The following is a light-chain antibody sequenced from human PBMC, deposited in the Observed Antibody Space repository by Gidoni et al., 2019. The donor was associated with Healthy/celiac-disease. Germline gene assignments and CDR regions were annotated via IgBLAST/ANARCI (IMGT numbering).Light chain of an antibody. J-gene: IGKJ1*01. CDR3: QQSYSTT. V-gene: IGKV1-39*01. CDR2: AAS. Sequence: DIQMTQSPSSLSASVGDRVTITCRASQSISSYLNWYQPKPGKAPKLLIYAASSLQSGVPSRFSGSGSGTDFTLTISSLQPEDFATYYCQQSYSTTFGQGTKVEIK. CDR1: QSISSY.